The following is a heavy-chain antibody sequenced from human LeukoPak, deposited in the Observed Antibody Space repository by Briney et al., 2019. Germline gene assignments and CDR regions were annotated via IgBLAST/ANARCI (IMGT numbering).Heavy chain of an antibody. J-gene: IGHJ3*02. Sequence: GESLKISCNGSGYRFTSYWIAWVRQMPGKGLEWMGSIYPGDSETRYSQSFQGQVTISVDKSISTAYLQWSSLKASDTAMYYCARPSGAQSGYYFGYDAFDIWGQGTMVTVSS. CDR2: IYPGDSET. V-gene: IGHV5-51*01. D-gene: IGHD3-22*01. CDR3: ARPSGAQSGYYFGYDAFDI. CDR1: GYRFTSYW.